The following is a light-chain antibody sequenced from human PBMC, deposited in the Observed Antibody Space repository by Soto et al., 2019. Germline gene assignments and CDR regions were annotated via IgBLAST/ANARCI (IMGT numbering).Light chain of an antibody. V-gene: IGLV7-46*01. Sequence: QSFVTHEPSLTVSPGGTVTLTCGSSTGAVTSGHYPYWFQQKPGQAPRTLIYDTSNKHSWTPARFSGYLLGGKAALTLSGAQPEDEAEYFCLLSFNVPYVFGGGTKVTVL. CDR2: DTS. CDR3: LLSFNVPYV. CDR1: TGAVTSGHY. J-gene: IGLJ1*01.